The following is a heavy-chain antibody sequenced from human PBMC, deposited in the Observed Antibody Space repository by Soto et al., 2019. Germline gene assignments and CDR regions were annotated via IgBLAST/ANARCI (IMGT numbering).Heavy chain of an antibody. D-gene: IGHD3-16*02. CDR2: ISAYNGNT. V-gene: IGHV1-18*01. CDR1: GYTFTSYG. J-gene: IGHJ3*02. CDR3: ARERIYDYIWGSYRLDAFDI. Sequence: GASVKVSCKASGYTFTSYGISWVRQAPGQGLEWMGWISAYNGNTNYAQKLQGRVTMTTDTSTSTAYMELRSLRSDDTAVYYCARERIYDYIWGSYRLDAFDIWGQGTMVT.